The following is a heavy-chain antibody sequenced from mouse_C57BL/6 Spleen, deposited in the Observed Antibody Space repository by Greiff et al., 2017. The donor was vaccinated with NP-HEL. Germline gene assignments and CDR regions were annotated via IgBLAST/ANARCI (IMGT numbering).Heavy chain of an antibody. V-gene: IGHV1-69*01. D-gene: IGHD2-3*01. J-gene: IGHJ2*01. Sequence: QVQLQQPGAELVMPGASVKLSCKASGYTFTSYWMHWVKQRPGQGLEWIGEIDPSDSYTNYNQKFKGKSTLTVDKSSSTAYMQLSSLTSEDSAVYYCARGGYSDGYYVGFDYWGQGTTLTVSS. CDR2: IDPSDSYT. CDR1: GYTFTSYW. CDR3: ARGGYSDGYYVGFDY.